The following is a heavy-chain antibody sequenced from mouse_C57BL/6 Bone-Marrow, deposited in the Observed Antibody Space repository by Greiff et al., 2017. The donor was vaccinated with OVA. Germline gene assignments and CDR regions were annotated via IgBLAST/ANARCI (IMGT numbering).Heavy chain of an antibody. V-gene: IGHV5-9-1*02. CDR3: TRDGYYAMDY. CDR2: ISSGGDYI. J-gene: IGHJ4*01. Sequence: EVQLVESGEGLVKPGGSLKLSCAASGFTFSSSAMSWVRQTPEKRLEWVAYISSGGDYIYYADTVKGRVTISRDNTRNTLYLQMSSLKSEDTAVYYCTRDGYYAMDYWGQGTSVTVSS. D-gene: IGHD2-3*01. CDR1: GFTFSSSA.